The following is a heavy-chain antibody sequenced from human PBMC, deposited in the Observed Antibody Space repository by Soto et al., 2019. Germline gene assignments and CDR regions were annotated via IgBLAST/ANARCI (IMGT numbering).Heavy chain of an antibody. CDR1: GYTFTGYY. CDR3: ARADRLTIFGVLTHYYYYRMDV. Sequence: ASVKVSCKASGYTFTGYYMHWVRQAPGQGLEWMGWINPNSGGTNYAQKFQGRVTMTRDTSISTAYMELSRLRYDDTAVYYCARADRLTIFGVLTHYYYYRMDVWGQGNTVTVSS. CDR2: INPNSGGT. V-gene: IGHV1-2*02. J-gene: IGHJ6*02. D-gene: IGHD3-3*01.